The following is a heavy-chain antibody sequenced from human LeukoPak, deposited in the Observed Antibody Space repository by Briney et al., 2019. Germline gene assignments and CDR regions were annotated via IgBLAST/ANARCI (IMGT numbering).Heavy chain of an antibody. CDR2: IRTSGTNT. Sequence: GGSLRLSCAASGFTFSSFSMNWVRQAPGKGLEWVSYIRTSGTNTDYTGSVKGRFTISRDNAKNSLYLQMNSLRAEDTAVYYCARMNYVSSGWGAPFDHWGQGTLVTVSS. CDR3: ARMNYVSSGWGAPFDH. V-gene: IGHV3-48*04. D-gene: IGHD1-7*01. CDR1: GFTFSSFS. J-gene: IGHJ4*02.